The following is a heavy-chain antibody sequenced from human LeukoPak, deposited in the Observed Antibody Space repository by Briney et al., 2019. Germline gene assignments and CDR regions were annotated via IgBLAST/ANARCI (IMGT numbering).Heavy chain of an antibody. CDR1: GGSISSSNW. V-gene: IGHV4-4*02. D-gene: IGHD3-22*01. Sequence: PSETLPLTCAVSGGSISSSNWWSWVRQPPGKGLEWIGEINHSGSTNYNPSLKSRVTISVDTSKNQFSLKLSSVTAADTAVYYCARGGGYYYDSSGYQNFDYWGQGTLVTVSS. CDR3: ARGGGYYYDSSGYQNFDY. J-gene: IGHJ4*02. CDR2: INHSGST.